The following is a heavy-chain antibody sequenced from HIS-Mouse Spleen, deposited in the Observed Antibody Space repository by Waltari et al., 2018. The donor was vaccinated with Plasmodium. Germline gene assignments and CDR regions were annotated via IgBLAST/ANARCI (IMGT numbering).Heavy chain of an antibody. D-gene: IGHD1-26*01. CDR1: GGSISSSSYY. CDR3: ARDRDSGSYNFGFDY. V-gene: IGHV4-39*07. CDR2: IYYSGRT. J-gene: IGHJ4*02. Sequence: QLQLQESGPGLVKPSETLSLTCTVSGGSISSSSYYWGWIRQPPGKGLEWIGSIYYSGRTYYNPSRNSRVTISVDTSKNQFSLKLGSVTAADTAVYYCARDRDSGSYNFGFDYWGQGTLVTVSS.